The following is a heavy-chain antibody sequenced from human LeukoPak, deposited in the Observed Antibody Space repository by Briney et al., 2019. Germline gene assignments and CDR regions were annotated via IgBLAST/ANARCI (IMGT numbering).Heavy chain of an antibody. J-gene: IGHJ4*02. CDR2: IKFNTGST. D-gene: IGHD3-22*01. V-gene: IGHV1-2*02. CDR3: AAGSVYYYDSSGSFDY. Sequence: ASVKVSCKALRHTFTGYYMHWVRQAPGQGPEWMGWIKFNTGSTNYAQKFQGRVIMTREMSINTVYMELTRLTSDDTAVYYCAAGSVYYYDSSGSFDYWGQGTLVSVSS. CDR1: RHTFTGYY.